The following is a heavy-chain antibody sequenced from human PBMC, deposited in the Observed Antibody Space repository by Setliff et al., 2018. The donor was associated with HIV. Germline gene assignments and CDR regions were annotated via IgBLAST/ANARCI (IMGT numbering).Heavy chain of an antibody. CDR1: GYTLTELS. J-gene: IGHJ4*02. CDR2: FDPEDGET. V-gene: IGHV1-24*01. D-gene: IGHD5-18*01. Sequence: ASVKVSCKVSGYTLTELSMHWVRQAPGKGLEWMGGFDPEDGETIYAQKFQGRVTMTEDTSTDTAYMELSSLRSEDTAVYFCATVWGYSYANIYYLDYWGQGTLVTVSS. CDR3: ATVWGYSYANIYYLDY.